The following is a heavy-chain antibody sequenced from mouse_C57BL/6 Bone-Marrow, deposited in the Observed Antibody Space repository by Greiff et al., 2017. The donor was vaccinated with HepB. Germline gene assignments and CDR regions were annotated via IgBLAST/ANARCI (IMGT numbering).Heavy chain of an antibody. CDR3: ARGTGTEYFDV. Sequence: EVQRVESGGGLVKPGGSLKLSCAASGFTFSDYGMHWVRQAPEKGLEWVAYISSGSSTIYYADTVKGRFTISRDNAKDTLFLQRTSLRSEDEAMYYCARGTGTEYFDVWGTGITVTVCS. CDR1: GFTFSDYG. CDR2: ISSGSSTI. V-gene: IGHV5-17*01. J-gene: IGHJ1*03. D-gene: IGHD4-1*01.